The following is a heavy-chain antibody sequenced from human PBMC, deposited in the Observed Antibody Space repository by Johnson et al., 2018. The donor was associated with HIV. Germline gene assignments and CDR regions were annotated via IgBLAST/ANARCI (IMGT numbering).Heavy chain of an antibody. Sequence: VQLVESGGGVLRPGASLRLSCEGFGFIFDDYGLNWVRQAPGKGLEWVSGINWNGGITGYANSVKGRLTISRDNSKNTLYLQMGSLRPEDMAVYYCVRRVGVSTFDIWGQGTTVIVSS. V-gene: IGHV3-20*04. CDR2: INWNGGIT. CDR1: GFIFDDYG. CDR3: VRRVGVSTFDI. D-gene: IGHD1-26*01. J-gene: IGHJ3*02.